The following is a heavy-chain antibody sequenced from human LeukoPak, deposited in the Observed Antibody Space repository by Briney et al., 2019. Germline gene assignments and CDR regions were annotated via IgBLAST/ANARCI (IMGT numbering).Heavy chain of an antibody. J-gene: IGHJ6*02. Sequence: PGRSLRLSCAASGFTFSSYAMHWVRQAPGKGLEWVAVISYDGSNKYYADSVKGRFTISRDNSKNTLYLQMNSLRAEDTAVYYCARMCSLVGDCYSVDGTDVWVQGTTVTVCS. D-gene: IGHD2-21*02. CDR1: GFTFSSYA. CDR3: ARMCSLVGDCYSVDGTDV. CDR2: ISYDGSNK. V-gene: IGHV3-30-3*01.